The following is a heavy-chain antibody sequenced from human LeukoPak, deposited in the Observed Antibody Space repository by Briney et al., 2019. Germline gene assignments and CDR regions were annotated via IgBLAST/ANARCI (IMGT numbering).Heavy chain of an antibody. CDR1: GDSLSGFS. D-gene: IGHD6-19*01. J-gene: IGHJ4*02. CDR2: IYVGGSS. CDR3: ARVSPVTVAGFDY. Sequence: SETLSLTCTVSGDSLSGFSWNWIRQSAGKGLEWIGRIYVGGSSNYNPSLRGRVTMSVDMSTNQFSLKLRTLTTADTATYYCARVSPVTVAGFDYWGQGVRVTVSS. V-gene: IGHV4-4*07.